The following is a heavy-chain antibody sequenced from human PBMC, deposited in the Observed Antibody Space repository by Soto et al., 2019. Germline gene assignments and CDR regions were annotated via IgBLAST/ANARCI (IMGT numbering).Heavy chain of an antibody. J-gene: IGHJ4*02. CDR2: IYWNDDK. Sequence: SGPMLVNPTQTLTLTCTFSGFSLSTSGVGVGWIRQPPGKALEWLALIYWNDDKRYSPSLKSRLTITKDTSKNQVILTMTNMDPVDTATYYCAHRTYDILTGYVYFDYWGQGTLVTVSS. CDR1: GFSLSTSGVG. D-gene: IGHD3-9*01. V-gene: IGHV2-5*01. CDR3: AHRTYDILTGYVYFDY.